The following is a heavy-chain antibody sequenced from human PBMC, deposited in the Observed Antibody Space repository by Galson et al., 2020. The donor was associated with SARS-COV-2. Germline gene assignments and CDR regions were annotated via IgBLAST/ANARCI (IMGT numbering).Heavy chain of an antibody. J-gene: IGHJ6*03. Sequence: ASAKISCKASGYTFTGYYMHWVRQAPGQGLEWMGWINPHSGGTNYAQKFQGRVTMTRDTSISTAYMELSRLRSDDTAVYYCASGYTNCSGGSCCSHGYYDYMEVWGKGTTVIVSS. CDR1: GYTFTGYY. D-gene: IGHD2-15*01. V-gene: IGHV1-2*02. CDR3: ASGYTNCSGGSCCSHGYYDYMEV. CDR2: INPHSGGT.